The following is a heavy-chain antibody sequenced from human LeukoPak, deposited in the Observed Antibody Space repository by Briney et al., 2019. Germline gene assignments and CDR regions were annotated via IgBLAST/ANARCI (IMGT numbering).Heavy chain of an antibody. CDR1: TYSISNGYS. D-gene: IGHD4-17*01. CDR2: MYLSGTT. Sequence: PSETLSLTCVVSTYSISNGYSWGWIRQPPGKGLEWIGSMYLSGTTYYNPSLKSRVTISVDKSKNQFSLKVDFVTAAGTAVYFCAKTDYGHYSGFEVWGQGIMVTVSS. J-gene: IGHJ3*01. V-gene: IGHV4-38-2*01. CDR3: AKTDYGHYSGFEV.